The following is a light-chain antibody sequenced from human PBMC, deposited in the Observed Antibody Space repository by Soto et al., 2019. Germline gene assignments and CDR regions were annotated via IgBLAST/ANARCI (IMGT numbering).Light chain of an antibody. CDR3: SSYTSSSTYV. J-gene: IGLJ1*01. V-gene: IGLV2-18*02. CDR2: DVS. Sequence: QSVLTQRPSVSGSPGQSVTISCTGTSSDVGSYNRVSWYQQPPGTAPKLMIYDVSNRPSGVPDRFSGSKSGNTASLTISGLQAEDEADYYCSSYTSSSTYVFGTGTKLTVL. CDR1: SSDVGSYNR.